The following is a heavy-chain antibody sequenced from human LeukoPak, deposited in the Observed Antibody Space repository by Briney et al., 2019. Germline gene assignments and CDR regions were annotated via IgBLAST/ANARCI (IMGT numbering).Heavy chain of an antibody. CDR2: IYAGGTS. J-gene: IGHJ6*03. D-gene: IGHD2-2*01. Sequence: SETLSLTCIVSGGSISTYYWSWIRQPPGKGLEWIGYIYAGGTSNYNPSLQSRVTMSIDTSKNRFSLKLSSVAAADTAVYYFARRAMSYYHMDVWGKGTTVTVSS. CDR1: GGSISTYY. CDR3: ARRAMSYYHMDV. V-gene: IGHV4-4*09.